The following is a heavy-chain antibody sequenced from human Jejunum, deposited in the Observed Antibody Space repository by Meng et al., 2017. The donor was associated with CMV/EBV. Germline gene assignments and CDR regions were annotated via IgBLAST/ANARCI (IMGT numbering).Heavy chain of an antibody. D-gene: IGHD1-14*01. V-gene: IGHV3-66*01. CDR3: TRGSLGPELRAGFDY. J-gene: IGHJ4*02. Sequence: EVQLVESGXDLVQLGGSLRRSCAVSGFTVGSNFMSWVRQAPGKGLEWVSVIHVDGGTDYVDSVKGRFTISRDNSKNTLYLQMNSLRGEDTTLYYCTRGSLGPELRAGFDYWGQGALVTVAS. CDR2: IHVDGGT. CDR1: GFTVGSNF.